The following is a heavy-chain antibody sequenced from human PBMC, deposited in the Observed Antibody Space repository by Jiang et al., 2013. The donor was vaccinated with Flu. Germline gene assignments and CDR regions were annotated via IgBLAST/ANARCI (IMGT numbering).Heavy chain of an antibody. CDR3: ARGSQAADYYYGMDV. Sequence: GAEVKKPGSSVKVSCKASGGTFSHYAISWVRQAPGQGLEWMGGIIPIVGTAKYAQRFQGRLTISAHESTRTADIELSSLTSDDTAVYYCARGSQAADYYYGMDVWGQGTTVTVS. CDR1: GGTFSHYA. V-gene: IGHV1-69*01. CDR2: IIPIVGTA. J-gene: IGHJ6*02. D-gene: IGHD6-13*01.